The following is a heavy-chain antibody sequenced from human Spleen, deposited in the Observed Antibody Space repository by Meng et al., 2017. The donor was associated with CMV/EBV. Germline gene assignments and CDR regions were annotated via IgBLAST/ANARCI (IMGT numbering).Heavy chain of an antibody. CDR2: IYYNGIT. V-gene: IGHV4-30-4*08. D-gene: IGHD6-13*01. CDR1: GGSISSGGSY. CDR3: ARGSSWWGSPGY. Sequence: TVSGGSISSGGSYWGWIRQPPGKGLEWIGCIYYNGITYYNPSLKSRVTISVDTSKNQFSLRLSSVTAADTAVYYCARGSSWWGSPGYWGQGTLVTVSS. J-gene: IGHJ4*02.